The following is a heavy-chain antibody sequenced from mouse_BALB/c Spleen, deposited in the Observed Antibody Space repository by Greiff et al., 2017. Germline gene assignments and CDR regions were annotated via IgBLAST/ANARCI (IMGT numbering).Heavy chain of an antibody. CDR3: AIYYGYDGFAY. CDR1: GFNIKDTY. V-gene: IGHV14-3*02. D-gene: IGHD2-2*01. J-gene: IGHJ3*01. CDR2: IDPANGNT. Sequence: EVQLQQSWAELVKPGASVKLSCTASGFNIKDTYMHWVKQRPEQGLEWIGRIDPANGNTKYDPKFQGKATITADTSSNTAYLQLSSLTSEDTAVYYCAIYYGYDGFAYWGQGTLVTVSA.